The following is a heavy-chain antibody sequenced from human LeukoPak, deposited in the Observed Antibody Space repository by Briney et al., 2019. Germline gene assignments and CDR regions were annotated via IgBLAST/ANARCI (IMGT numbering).Heavy chain of an antibody. CDR1: GYTLTELS. CDR3: ARPYYYDSSVPGAFDI. CDR2: FDPEDGET. V-gene: IGHV1-24*01. J-gene: IGHJ3*02. Sequence: ASVKVSCKVSGYTLTELSMHWVRQAPGKGLEWMGGFDPEDGETIYAQKFQGRVTMTRDMSTSTVYMELSSLRSEDTAVYYCARPYYYDSSVPGAFDIWGQGTMVTVSS. D-gene: IGHD3-22*01.